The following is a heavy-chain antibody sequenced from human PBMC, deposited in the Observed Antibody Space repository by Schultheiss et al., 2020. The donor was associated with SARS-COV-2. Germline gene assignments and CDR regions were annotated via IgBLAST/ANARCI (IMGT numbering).Heavy chain of an antibody. CDR3: ARPMYSGSYSYAFDI. CDR2: IYYSGST. V-gene: IGHV4-59*05. D-gene: IGHD1-26*01. J-gene: IGHJ3*02. CDR1: GGSISSYY. Sequence: SETLSLTCTVSGGSISSYYWSWIRQPPGKGLEWIGSIYYSGSTYYNPSLKSRVTISVDTSKNQFSLKLSSVTAADTAVYYCARPMYSGSYSYAFDIWGQGTMVTVSS.